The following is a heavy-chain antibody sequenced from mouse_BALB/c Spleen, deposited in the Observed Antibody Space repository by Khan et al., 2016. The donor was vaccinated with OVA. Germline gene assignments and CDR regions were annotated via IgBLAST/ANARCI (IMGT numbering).Heavy chain of an antibody. Sequence: EVELVESGGDLVKPGGSLKLSCAASGFTFSSYGMSWVRQTPDKRLEWVATISSGGNYTYNPDSVKGRFTISRDNAKNTLYLQMSSLKSEDTAMYFCATLYFYGSRVYFDYWGQGTTLTVSS. D-gene: IGHD1-1*01. J-gene: IGHJ2*01. V-gene: IGHV5-6*01. CDR2: ISSGGNYT. CDR1: GFTFSSYG. CDR3: ATLYFYGSRVYFDY.